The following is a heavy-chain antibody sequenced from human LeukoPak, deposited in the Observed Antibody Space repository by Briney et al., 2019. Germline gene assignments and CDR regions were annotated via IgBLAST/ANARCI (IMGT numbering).Heavy chain of an antibody. D-gene: IGHD2-15*01. CDR3: ARDLPLLYAFDI. J-gene: IGHJ3*02. CDR1: GFTFSSYW. V-gene: IGHV3-74*01. CDR2: INSDGRST. Sequence: GGSVRLSCGASGFTFSSYWMLWVRHAPGKGLVWVSRINSDGRSTSYADSVKGRCTNSRDNAKNTLYLQMSSLRAEDTAVYYGARDLPLLYAFDIWGQGTMVTVSS.